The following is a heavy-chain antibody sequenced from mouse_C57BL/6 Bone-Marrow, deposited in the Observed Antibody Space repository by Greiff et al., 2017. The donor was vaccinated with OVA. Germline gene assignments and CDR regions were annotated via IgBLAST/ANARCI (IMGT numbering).Heavy chain of an antibody. J-gene: IGHJ4*01. Sequence: SGAELVRPGSSVKMSCKTSGYTFTSYGINWVKQRPGQGLEWIGYIYIGDGDTEYNEKFKGKATMTADTSSSTAYMQLSSLTSEDSAIYFCSRKRWDGYYAMDYWGQGTSVTVSS. V-gene: IGHV1-58*01. CDR2: IYIGDGDT. D-gene: IGHD4-1*01. CDR1: GYTFTSYG. CDR3: SRKRWDGYYAMDY.